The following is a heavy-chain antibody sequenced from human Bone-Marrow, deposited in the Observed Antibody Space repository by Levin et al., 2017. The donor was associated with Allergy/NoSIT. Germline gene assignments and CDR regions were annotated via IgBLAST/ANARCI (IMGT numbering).Heavy chain of an antibody. Sequence: GESLKISCAASGFIFSSYAIHWVRQSPGKGLLWVAIISSDGSNKDYADSVKGRFTISRDNSKNTLYLQMNNLRPQDTAVYYCARDEDYCSSTSCTSYGPDVWGQGTTVTVSS. CDR3: ARDEDYCSSTSCTSYGPDV. CDR1: GFIFSSYA. CDR2: ISSDGSNK. J-gene: IGHJ6*02. V-gene: IGHV3-30-3*01. D-gene: IGHD2-2*01.